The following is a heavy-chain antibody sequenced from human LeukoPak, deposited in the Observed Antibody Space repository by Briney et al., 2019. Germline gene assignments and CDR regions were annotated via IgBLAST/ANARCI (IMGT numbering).Heavy chain of an antibody. V-gene: IGHV3-23*01. D-gene: IGHD3-22*01. J-gene: IGHJ5*02. Sequence: GGSLRLSCAASGFTFSSYAMSWVRQAPGKGLEWVSAISGSGGSTYYADSVKGRFTISRDNSKNTLYLQMNSLRAEDTAVYSFAKTPYYYDSSGQTNWFDPWGQGTLVTVSS. CDR1: GFTFSSYA. CDR2: ISGSGGST. CDR3: AKTPYYYDSSGQTNWFDP.